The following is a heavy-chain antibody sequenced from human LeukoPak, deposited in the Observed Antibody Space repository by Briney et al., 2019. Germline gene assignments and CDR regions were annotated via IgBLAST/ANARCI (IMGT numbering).Heavy chain of an antibody. V-gene: IGHV2-70*11. D-gene: IGHD6-13*01. J-gene: IGHJ4*02. CDR1: GFSLTTTTMC. CDR3: ARILAGPDYFDY. CDR2: IDWDDDK. Sequence: SGPTLVNPTQTLTLTCAFSGFSLTTTTMCVNWIRQPPGKPLEWLARIDWDDDKYYSTSLKTRLTISKATSKNQVVLTMTNMDPVDTATYYCARILAGPDYFDYWGQGTLVTVSS.